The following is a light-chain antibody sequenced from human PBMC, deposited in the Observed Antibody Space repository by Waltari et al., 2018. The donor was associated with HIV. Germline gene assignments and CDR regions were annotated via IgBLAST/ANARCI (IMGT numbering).Light chain of an antibody. CDR3: QQYYSHPRT. V-gene: IGKV4-1*01. CDR1: QSILFSTTNSNY. CDR2: WAS. J-gene: IGKJ2*01. Sequence: VMTQSPATLSVSPGERATLSCRASQSILFSTTNSNYLAWYQQKPGHPPKLLISWASGRRSGVPDRFSGAGSGTDFTLTITSLQAEDVAVYYCQQYYSHPRTFGQGTKLEI.